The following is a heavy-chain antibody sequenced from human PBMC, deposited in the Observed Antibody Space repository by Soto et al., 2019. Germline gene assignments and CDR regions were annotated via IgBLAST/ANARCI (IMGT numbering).Heavy chain of an antibody. V-gene: IGHV4-59*01. CDR2: IYYRGST. Sequence: QVQLQESGPGLVKPSETLSLTCTVSGGSISSYYWSWIRQPPGKGLEWIGYIYYRGSTNYNPSLKSRVTISVDTAKNQFSLKLSSVTAADTAVYYCARDRQLEGGYYYYYYMDVWGKGTTVTVSS. CDR1: GGSISSYY. D-gene: IGHD6-13*01. J-gene: IGHJ6*03. CDR3: ARDRQLEGGYYYYYYMDV.